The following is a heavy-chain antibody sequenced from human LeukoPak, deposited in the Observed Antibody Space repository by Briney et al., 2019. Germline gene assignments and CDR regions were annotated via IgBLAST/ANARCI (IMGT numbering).Heavy chain of an antibody. Sequence: GGSLILSCSASGVTCREYAMYWGRQAPGKGLEYVSAIGGDEGSYADSVKGRFTISRDNSKSTVYLQMSSLRVEDTAVYYCVKDGVSFDSVWGPFDFWGQGTLVTVSS. CDR3: VKDGVSFDSVWGPFDF. CDR1: GVTCREYA. J-gene: IGHJ4*02. CDR2: IGGDEGS. D-gene: IGHD3-16*01. V-gene: IGHV3-64D*06.